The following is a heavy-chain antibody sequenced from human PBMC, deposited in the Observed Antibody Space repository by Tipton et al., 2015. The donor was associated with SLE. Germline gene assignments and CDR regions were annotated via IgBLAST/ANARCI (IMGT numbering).Heavy chain of an antibody. Sequence: TLSLTCTVSGGSISSSSYYWGWIRQPPGKGLEWIGSIYYSGSTYYNPSLKSRVTISVDTSKNQFSLKLSSVTAADTAVYYCAREPRAAAGYYFDYWGQGTLVTVSS. CDR2: IYYSGST. CDR1: GGSISSSSYY. J-gene: IGHJ4*02. V-gene: IGHV4-39*07. CDR3: AREPRAAAGYYFDY. D-gene: IGHD6-13*01.